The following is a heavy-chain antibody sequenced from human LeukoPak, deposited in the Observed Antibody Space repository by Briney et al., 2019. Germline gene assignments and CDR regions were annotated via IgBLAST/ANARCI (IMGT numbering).Heavy chain of an antibody. CDR1: GFTFDDYA. Sequence: GGSLRLSCAASGFTFDDYAMHWVRQAPGKGLEWVSGISWNSGSIGYADSVKGRFTISRDNAKNSLYLQMNSLRAEDTAVYYCARGGIAVAGHGYYYYYMDVWGKGTTVTVSS. CDR3: ARGGIAVAGHGYYYYYMDV. D-gene: IGHD6-19*01. CDR2: ISWNSGSI. V-gene: IGHV3-9*01. J-gene: IGHJ6*03.